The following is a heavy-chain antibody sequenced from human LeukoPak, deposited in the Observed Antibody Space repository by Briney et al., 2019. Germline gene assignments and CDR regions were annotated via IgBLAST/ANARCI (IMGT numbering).Heavy chain of an antibody. D-gene: IGHD2-15*01. Sequence: SETLSLTCTVSGGSISSYYWSWIRQPPGKGLEWIGYIYYSGSTNYNPSLKSRVTITVDTSKNQFSLKLSSVTAADTAVYYCAREVPDEVGGFHYWGQGTLVTVSS. CDR3: AREVPDEVGGFHY. CDR1: GGSISSYY. CDR2: IYYSGST. J-gene: IGHJ4*02. V-gene: IGHV4-59*01.